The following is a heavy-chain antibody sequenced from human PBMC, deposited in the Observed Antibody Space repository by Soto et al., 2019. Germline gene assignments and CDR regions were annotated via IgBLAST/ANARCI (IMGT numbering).Heavy chain of an antibody. D-gene: IGHD3-22*01. CDR2: ISYDGSNK. Sequence: PGGSLRLSCAAPGFTFSDYYMSWIRQAPGKGLEWVAVISYDGSNKYYADSVKGRFTISRDNSKNTLYLQMNSLRAEDTAVYYCAKDWHYYDYRRGYYFDYWGQGTLVTVSS. V-gene: IGHV3-30*18. CDR1: GFTFSDYY. J-gene: IGHJ4*02. CDR3: AKDWHYYDYRRGYYFDY.